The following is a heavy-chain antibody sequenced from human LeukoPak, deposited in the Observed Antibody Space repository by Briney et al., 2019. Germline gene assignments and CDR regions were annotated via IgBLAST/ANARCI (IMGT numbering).Heavy chain of an antibody. J-gene: IGHJ2*01. CDR3: ARVARITMVRGVAWYFDL. D-gene: IGHD3-10*01. V-gene: IGHV4-59*01. CDR2: IYYSGST. Sequence: SETLSLTCTVSGGSISSYYWSWIRQPPGKGLEWIGYIYYSGSTNHNPSLKSRVTISVDTSKNQFSLKLSSVTAADTAVYYCARVARITMVRGVAWYFDLWGRGTLVTVSS. CDR1: GGSISSYY.